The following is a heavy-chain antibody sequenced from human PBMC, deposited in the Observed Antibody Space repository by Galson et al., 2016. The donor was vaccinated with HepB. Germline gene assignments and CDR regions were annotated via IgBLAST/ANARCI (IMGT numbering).Heavy chain of an antibody. CDR3: ARDGFPGFGSFFDY. Sequence: SETLSLTCTVSGESLSGYFWSWIRQPPGKGLEWIGEVNHRGTTNYDPSLESRVTISADTSKNQFSLNLSSLTAADTAVYFCARDGFPGFGSFFDYWGHGAPVTVSS. J-gene: IGHJ4*01. D-gene: IGHD3-10*01. CDR1: GESLSGYF. CDR2: VNHRGTT. V-gene: IGHV4-34*01.